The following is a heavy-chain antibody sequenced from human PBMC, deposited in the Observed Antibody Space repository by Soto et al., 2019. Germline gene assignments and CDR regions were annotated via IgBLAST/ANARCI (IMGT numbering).Heavy chain of an antibody. CDR2: MYHSGST. CDR3: RSEDTAIYYCNVYGGPAFEF. CDR1: GGSISSGGYS. J-gene: IGHJ4*02. D-gene: IGHD2-8*02. V-gene: IGHV4-30-2*01. Sequence: TLSLTCAVSGGSISSGGYSWSWIRQPPGKGLEWIGYMYHSGSTYYNPTAGGGTIYAQKFQGKITLTRDTSTSTVYMELSSLRSEDTAIYYCNVYGGPAFEFWGQGTLVTVSS.